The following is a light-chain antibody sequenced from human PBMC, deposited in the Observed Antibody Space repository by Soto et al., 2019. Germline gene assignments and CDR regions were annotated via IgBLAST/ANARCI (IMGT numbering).Light chain of an antibody. Sequence: IQMTQSPSTLSGSVLDTSTITFRASQSISSWLAWYQQKPGKAPKLLIYKASTLKSGVPSRFSGSGSGTEFTLTISSLQPDDFATYYCQHYNSYSEAFGQGTKVDIK. CDR3: QHYNSYSEA. V-gene: IGKV1-5*03. J-gene: IGKJ1*01. CDR1: QSISSW. CDR2: KAS.